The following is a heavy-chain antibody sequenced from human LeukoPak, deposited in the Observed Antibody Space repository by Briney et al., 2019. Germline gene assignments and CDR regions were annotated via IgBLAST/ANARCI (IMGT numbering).Heavy chain of an antibody. CDR2: ISSSSSYI. V-gene: IGHV3-21*01. J-gene: IGHJ4*02. Sequence: MTGGSLRLSCVASGFTFSSYSMNWVRQAPGKGLEWVSSISSSSSYIYYADSVKGRFTISRDNAKNSLYLQMNSLRAEDTAVYYCARDQGSGSYQDGFDYWGQGTLVTVSS. D-gene: IGHD3-10*01. CDR1: GFTFSSYS. CDR3: ARDQGSGSYQDGFDY.